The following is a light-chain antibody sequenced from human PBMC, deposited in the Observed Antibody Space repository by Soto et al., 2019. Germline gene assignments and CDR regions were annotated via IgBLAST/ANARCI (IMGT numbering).Light chain of an antibody. Sequence: DIQMTQSPSSLSASPGDRVTITCRASQGISNYLALYQQKPGKVPKLLIYAASTLQSGVPSRFSGSGSGTDFTLTSSSLQPEDVATYYWQKYNSAPSTFGQGTKVEI. CDR1: QGISNY. CDR2: AAS. CDR3: QKYNSAPST. V-gene: IGKV1-27*01. J-gene: IGKJ1*01.